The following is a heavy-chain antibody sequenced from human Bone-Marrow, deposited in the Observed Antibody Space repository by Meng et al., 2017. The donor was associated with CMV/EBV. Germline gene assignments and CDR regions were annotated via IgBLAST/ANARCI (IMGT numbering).Heavy chain of an antibody. D-gene: IGHD6-6*01. CDR3: ANSIAARPSVDP. Sequence: GESLKISCAASGFTLSNAWMNWVRQAPGKGLEWVSAISGSGGSTYYADSVKGRFTISRDNSKNTLYLQMNSLRAEDTAVYYCANSIAARPSVDPWGQGTLVTVSS. V-gene: IGHV3-23*01. CDR1: GFTLSNAW. J-gene: IGHJ5*02. CDR2: ISGSGGST.